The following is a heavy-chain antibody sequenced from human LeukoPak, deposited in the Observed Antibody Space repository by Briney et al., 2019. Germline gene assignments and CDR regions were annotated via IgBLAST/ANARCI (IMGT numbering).Heavy chain of an antibody. CDR1: GYTFTSYD. Sequence: ASVKVSRKASGYTFTSYDINWVRQATGQGLEWMGWMNPNSGNTGYAQKFQGRVTITRNTSISTAYMELSSLRSEDTAVYYCARAQTVVPAAKHYYYYMDVWGKGTTVTVSS. CDR2: MNPNSGNT. D-gene: IGHD2-2*01. CDR3: ARAQTVVPAAKHYYYYMDV. V-gene: IGHV1-8*03. J-gene: IGHJ6*03.